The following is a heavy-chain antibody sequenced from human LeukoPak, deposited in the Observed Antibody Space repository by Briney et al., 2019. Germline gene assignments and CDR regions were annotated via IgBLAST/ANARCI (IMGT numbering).Heavy chain of an antibody. CDR3: ARDISGSYTVDY. D-gene: IGHD1-26*01. V-gene: IGHV3-30-3*01. Sequence: QSGGSLRLSCAASGFTFSSHAMHWVRQAPGKGLDWVAIIQYDGSTKYYADSVKGRFTISRDNSRNTLDLQMNSLRAEDTAIYYCARDISGSYTVDYWGQGVLVTVSS. CDR1: GFTFSSHA. CDR2: IQYDGSTK. J-gene: IGHJ4*02.